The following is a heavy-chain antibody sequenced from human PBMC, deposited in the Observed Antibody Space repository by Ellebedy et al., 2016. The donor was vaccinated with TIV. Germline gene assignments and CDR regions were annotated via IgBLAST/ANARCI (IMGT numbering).Heavy chain of an antibody. V-gene: IGHV4-61*01. CDR1: GGSVSSANYY. J-gene: IGHJ4*02. D-gene: IGHD4-17*01. Sequence: MPSETLSLTCTVSGGSVSSANYYWTWFRQPPGKGLEWIGYIYSIGRTNYTHSLKSRMAISADTSRNQISLKLSSVTAADPAVYYCSAAYGRVTPAYWGQGTLVTVSS. CDR2: IYSIGRT. CDR3: SAAYGRVTPAY.